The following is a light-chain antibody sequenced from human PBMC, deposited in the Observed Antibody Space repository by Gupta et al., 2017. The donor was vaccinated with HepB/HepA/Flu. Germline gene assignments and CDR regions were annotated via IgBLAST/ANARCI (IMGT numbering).Light chain of an antibody. V-gene: IGKV1-5*03. CDR1: QTISVW. CDR2: KAS. Sequence: DVQMTQSPSTLSASVGDRVNITCRASQTISVWLAWYQQKPGRAPKLLIYKASILQSGIPSRCSGSGSGTEFTLTISSLQPEDFAIYYCQHYNLYSDFGPGTRVDLK. CDR3: QHYNLYSD. J-gene: IGKJ3*01.